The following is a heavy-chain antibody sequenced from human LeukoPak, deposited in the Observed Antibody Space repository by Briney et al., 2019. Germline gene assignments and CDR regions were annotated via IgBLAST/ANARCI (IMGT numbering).Heavy chain of an antibody. CDR1: GFTFSSYS. V-gene: IGHV3-21*04. Sequence: PGGSLRLSCAASGFTFSSYSMNWVRQAPGKGLEWVSSISSSSSYIYYADSVKGRFTISRDNAKNSLYLQMNSLRAEDTAVYYCARGWFGELFALSYFDYWGQGTLVTVSS. CDR3: ARGWFGELFALSYFDY. J-gene: IGHJ4*02. D-gene: IGHD3-10*01. CDR2: ISSSSSYI.